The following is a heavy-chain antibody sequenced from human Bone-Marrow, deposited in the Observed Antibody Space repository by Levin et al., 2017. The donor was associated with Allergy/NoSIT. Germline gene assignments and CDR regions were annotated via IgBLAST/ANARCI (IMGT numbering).Heavy chain of an antibody. CDR1: GFTFITYW. V-gene: IGHV3-7*01. J-gene: IGHJ4*01. CDR2: INQDGRGN. Sequence: GGSLRLSCEASGFTFITYWMTWVRQAPGKGLEWVATINQDGRGNYYVDSVQGRFTISRDNAKNSLYLQMNILGAEDMAVYYCARENWGFFDYWGHGTLVTVSS. CDR3: ARENWGFFDY. D-gene: IGHD7-27*01.